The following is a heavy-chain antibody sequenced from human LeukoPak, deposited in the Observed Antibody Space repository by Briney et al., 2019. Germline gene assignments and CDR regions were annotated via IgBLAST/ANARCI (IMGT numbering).Heavy chain of an antibody. Sequence: SETLSLTCTVSGGSISSYYWSWIRQPPGKGLEWIGYIYYSGSTNYNPSLKSRVTISVDTSKNQFSLKLSSVTAADTAVYYCARGGVVGYSYGFDYWGQGTLVTVSS. CDR2: IYYSGST. CDR1: GGSISSYY. CDR3: ARGGVVGYSYGFDY. D-gene: IGHD5-18*01. V-gene: IGHV4-59*01. J-gene: IGHJ4*02.